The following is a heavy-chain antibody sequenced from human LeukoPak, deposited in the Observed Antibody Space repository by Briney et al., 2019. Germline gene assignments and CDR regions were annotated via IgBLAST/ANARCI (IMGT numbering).Heavy chain of an antibody. D-gene: IGHD3-22*01. J-gene: IGHJ4*02. CDR2: IIPIFGTA. CDR3: YVNYDSSGRNSDY. CDR1: GGTFSSYA. Sequence: GALVKVSFTASGGTFSSYAISWVRQAPGQGLEWMGGIIPIFGTANYAQKFQGRVTITADESTSTAYMELSSLRSEDTAVYYCYVNYDSSGRNSDYWGQGTLVTVSS. V-gene: IGHV1-69*13.